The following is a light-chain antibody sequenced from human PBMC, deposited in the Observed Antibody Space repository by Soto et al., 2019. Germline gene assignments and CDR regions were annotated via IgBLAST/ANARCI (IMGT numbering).Light chain of an antibody. V-gene: IGLV3-9*01. CDR3: QVWDSIV. CDR1: NIGSKN. J-gene: IGLJ3*02. CDR2: RDS. Sequence: SYELTQPLSVSVALGQTARITCGGNNIGSKNVHWYQQKPGQAPVLVIYRDSNRPSGIPERFSGSNSGNTATLTISRAQAGDEADYYCQVWDSIVFGGGTKLTVL.